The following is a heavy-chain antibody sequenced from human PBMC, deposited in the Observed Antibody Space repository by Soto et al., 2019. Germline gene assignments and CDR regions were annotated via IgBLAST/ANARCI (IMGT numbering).Heavy chain of an antibody. CDR3: ARERGITMVRGTKGYYYMEV. Sequence: PSETLSLTCAVYGGSFSGYYWSWIRQPPGKGLEWIGEINHSGSTNYNPSLKSRVTISVDTSKNQFSLKLSSVTAADTAVYYCARERGITMVRGTKGYYYMEVRGKGTTVTVPS. CDR2: INHSGST. V-gene: IGHV4-34*01. D-gene: IGHD3-10*01. J-gene: IGHJ6*03. CDR1: GGSFSGYY.